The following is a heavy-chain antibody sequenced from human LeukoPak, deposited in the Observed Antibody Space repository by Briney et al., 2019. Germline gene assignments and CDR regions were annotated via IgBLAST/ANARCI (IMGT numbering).Heavy chain of an antibody. V-gene: IGHV1-18*01. Sequence: ASVKVSCKTSGYTFTNYAISWVRQAPGQGLEWMGWISTYNGNTNYARKLQGRVSMTTDTSTSTAYMEVRSLRSDDTAVYYCAREGDGYIYGDFDYWGQGTLVTVSS. J-gene: IGHJ4*02. CDR1: GYTFTNYA. CDR2: ISTYNGNT. D-gene: IGHD5-24*01. CDR3: AREGDGYIYGDFDY.